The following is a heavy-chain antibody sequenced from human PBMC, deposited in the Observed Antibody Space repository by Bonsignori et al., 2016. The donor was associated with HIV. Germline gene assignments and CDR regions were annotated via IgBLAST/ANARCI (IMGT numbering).Heavy chain of an antibody. CDR3: ARGYCDSGGCYSDWFDP. J-gene: IGHJ5*02. V-gene: IGHV1-69*02. CDR2: VIPALDIV. Sequence: QVQLVQSGAEVKKPGSSVKVSCKASGGTFNKYTFTWVRQAPGQGLEWMGRVIPALDIVHYAQNFQGRVILTADKSTSTASMELSSLRSEDSALYCCARGYCDSGGCYSDWFDPWGQGTLV. CDR1: GGTFNKYT. D-gene: IGHD2-15*01.